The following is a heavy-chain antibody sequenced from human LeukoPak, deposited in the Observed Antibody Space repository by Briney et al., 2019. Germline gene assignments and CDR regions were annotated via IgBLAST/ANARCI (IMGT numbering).Heavy chain of an antibody. Sequence: GGSLRLSCAASGFTFSSYGMHWVRQAPGKGLEWVAVISYDGSNKYYADSVKGRFTISRDNSKNTLYLQMNSLRAEDTAVYYCAKVSPMAEYYFDYWGQGTLVTVSS. CDR1: GFTFSSYG. D-gene: IGHD2/OR15-2a*01. CDR2: ISYDGSNK. J-gene: IGHJ4*02. V-gene: IGHV3-30*18. CDR3: AKVSPMAEYYFDY.